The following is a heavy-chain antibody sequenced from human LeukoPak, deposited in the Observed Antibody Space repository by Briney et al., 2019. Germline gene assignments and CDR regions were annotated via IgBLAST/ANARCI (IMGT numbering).Heavy chain of an antibody. CDR3: TTQTRIATAYY. CDR1: GFTFGDYA. D-gene: IGHD6-13*01. Sequence: GGSLRLSCTASGFTFGDYAMSWVRQAPGKGLEWVGFIRSKSYDGTTEYAASVKGRFTISRDDSKNIAYLQMNSLKTEDTAVYYCTTQTRIATAYYWGQGTLVTVSS. CDR2: IRSKSYDGTT. J-gene: IGHJ4*02. V-gene: IGHV3-49*04.